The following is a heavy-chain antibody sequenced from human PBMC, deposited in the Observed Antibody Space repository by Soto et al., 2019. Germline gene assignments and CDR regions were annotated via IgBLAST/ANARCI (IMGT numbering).Heavy chain of an antibody. V-gene: IGHV1-18*01. CDR3: ARDLAVGLVDY. CDR1: GYTFSSYV. J-gene: IGHJ4*02. CDR2: ISAYNCNT. Sequence: QVQLVQSGAEVKKPGASVKDYCKASGYTFSSYVITWVRQAPGQGLEWMGWISAYNCNTNYAQKLQGRVTMTTDTSTSTAYMELRSLRSDDTAVYYCARDLAVGLVDYWGQGTLVTVSS.